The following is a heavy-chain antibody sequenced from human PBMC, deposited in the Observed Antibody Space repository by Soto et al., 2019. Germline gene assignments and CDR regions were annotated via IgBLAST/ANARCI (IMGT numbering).Heavy chain of an antibody. V-gene: IGHV1-69*18. CDR3: ARVALSGILLGGVDS. D-gene: IGHD1-20*01. Sequence: QVQLVQSGAEVKKPGSSVKVSCKASAGTFVNYAITWVRQAPGQGLELMGTITPMSGTTYNAQKFNGRVTFTADESTSTAFMELSGLRSQDTAVYYCARVALSGILLGGVDSWGQGTLVTVSS. CDR1: AGTFVNYA. CDR2: ITPMSGTT. J-gene: IGHJ4*02.